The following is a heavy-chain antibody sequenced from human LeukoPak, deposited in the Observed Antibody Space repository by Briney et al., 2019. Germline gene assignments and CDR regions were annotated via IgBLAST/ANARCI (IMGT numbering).Heavy chain of an antibody. Sequence: GGSLRLSCAASGFTFSSYGMHWVRQAPGKGLEWVAVIWYDGSNKYYADSVKGRFTISRDNSKNTLYLQMNGLRAEDTAVYYCAKPPTYYDFWSGYLQDWGQGTLVTVSS. CDR3: AKPPTYYDFWSGYLQD. CDR1: GFTFSSYG. V-gene: IGHV3-33*06. J-gene: IGHJ4*02. D-gene: IGHD3-3*01. CDR2: IWYDGSNK.